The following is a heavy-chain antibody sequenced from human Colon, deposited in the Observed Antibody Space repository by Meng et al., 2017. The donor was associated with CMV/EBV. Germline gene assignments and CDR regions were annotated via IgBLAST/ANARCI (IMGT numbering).Heavy chain of an antibody. Sequence: GGSLRLSCEASGFRFERYAMHWVRQAPGKGLEWVAGITWNSGLRAYAESVKGRFSISRDNAKNSVYLQLHSLRPEETALYYCVRDTGTGSYVTGFDHWGQGTLVTVSS. CDR3: VRDTGTGSYVTGFDH. CDR2: ITWNSGLR. D-gene: IGHD1-26*01. CDR1: GFRFERYA. J-gene: IGHJ4*02. V-gene: IGHV3-9*01.